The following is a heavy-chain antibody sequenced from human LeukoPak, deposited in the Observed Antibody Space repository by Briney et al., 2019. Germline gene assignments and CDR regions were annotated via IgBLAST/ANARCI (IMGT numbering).Heavy chain of an antibody. Sequence: PSETLSLTCTVSGGSISSSYYYWGWIRQPPGTGLEWIGSIYSSGSTYYNPSLKNRVTISVDTSKNQFSLKLSSVTAADTAVYYCARSAVISRTSKPYYFDYWGQGTLVTVSS. V-gene: IGHV4-39*01. CDR2: IYSSGST. D-gene: IGHD1-7*01. CDR3: ARSAVISRTSKPYYFDY. CDR1: GGSISSSYYY. J-gene: IGHJ4*02.